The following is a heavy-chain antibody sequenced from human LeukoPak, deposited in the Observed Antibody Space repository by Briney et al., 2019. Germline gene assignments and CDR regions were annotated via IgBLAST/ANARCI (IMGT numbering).Heavy chain of an antibody. CDR3: ARLEPANWGSGPDY. Sequence: SETLSLTCTVSGGSISGYYWSWIRQPAGGVLECIGRIYSTGTTTYSASLRSRVTISVDQSKSQFSLKLTSVTAADTAVYYCARLEPANWGSGPDYWGQGTLVTVSS. D-gene: IGHD7-27*01. J-gene: IGHJ4*02. CDR1: GGSISGYY. CDR2: IYSTGTT. V-gene: IGHV4-4*07.